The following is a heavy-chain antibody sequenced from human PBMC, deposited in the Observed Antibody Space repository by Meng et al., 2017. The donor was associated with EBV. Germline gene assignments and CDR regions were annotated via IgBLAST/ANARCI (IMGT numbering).Heavy chain of an antibody. CDR3: AKSRGWDLLAWLDS. Sequence: VQLSDSGGALVQPGWSLRLSCTGSGISFNTYGLAWVRQSPGKGPEWVAGIGGSGGIINYAASVKGRFTISTDKSKNTLFLQRNSLRVEDTAIYYCAKSRGWDLLAWLDSWGHGTLVTVSS. V-gene: IGHV3-23*01. D-gene: IGHD2-15*01. CDR2: IGGSGGII. CDR1: GISFNTYG. J-gene: IGHJ5*01.